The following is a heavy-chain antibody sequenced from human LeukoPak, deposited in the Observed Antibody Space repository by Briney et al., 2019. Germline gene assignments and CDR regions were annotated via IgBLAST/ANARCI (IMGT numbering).Heavy chain of an antibody. V-gene: IGHV4-59*01. CDR3: ARDPTMIGLGDAFDI. CDR1: GGSISSYY. CDR2: IYYSGST. J-gene: IGHJ3*02. D-gene: IGHD3-22*01. Sequence: PSETLSLTCTVSGGSISSYYWSWIRQPPGKGLEWIGYIYYSGSTNYNPSLKSRVTISVDTSKNQFSLKLISVTAADTAVYYCARDPTMIGLGDAFDIWGQGTMVTVSS.